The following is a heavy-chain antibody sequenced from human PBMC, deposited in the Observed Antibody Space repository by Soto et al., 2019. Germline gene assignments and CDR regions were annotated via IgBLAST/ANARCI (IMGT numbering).Heavy chain of an antibody. CDR2: ISSSSYI. J-gene: IGHJ4*02. D-gene: IGHD3-22*01. Sequence: GGSLRLSCAASGFTFSSYSMNWVRQAPGKGLEWVSSISSSSYIYYADSVKGRFTISRDNAKNSLYLQMNSLRAEDTAVYYCARVDSSGYQAYFDYWGQGTLVTV. CDR3: ARVDSSGYQAYFDY. V-gene: IGHV3-21*01. CDR1: GFTFSSYS.